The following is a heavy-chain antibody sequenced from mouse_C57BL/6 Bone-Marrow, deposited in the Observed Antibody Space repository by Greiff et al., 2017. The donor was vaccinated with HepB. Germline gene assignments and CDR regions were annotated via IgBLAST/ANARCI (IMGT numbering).Heavy chain of an antibody. J-gene: IGHJ1*03. Sequence: QVHVKQSGPGLVQPSQSLSITCTVSGFSLTSYGVHWVRQSPGKGLEWLGVIWSGGSTDYNAAFISRLSISKDNSKSQVFFKMNSLQADDTAIYYCARLGLDWYFDVWGTGTTVTVSS. D-gene: IGHD4-1*01. CDR2: IWSGGST. CDR3: ARLGLDWYFDV. V-gene: IGHV2-2*01. CDR1: GFSLTSYG.